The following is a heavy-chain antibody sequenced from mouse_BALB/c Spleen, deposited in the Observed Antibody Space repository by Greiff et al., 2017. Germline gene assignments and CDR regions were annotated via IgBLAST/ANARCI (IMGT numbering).Heavy chain of an antibody. CDR3: VKAGYDEGYAMDY. CDR1: GFTFNTYA. CDR2: IRSKSNNYAT. Sequence: VQLVESGGGLVQPKGSLKLSCAASGFTFNTYAMNWVRQAPGKGLEWVARIRSKSNNYATYYADSVKDRITISRDDSQSMLYLQMNNLKTEDTAMYYCVKAGYDEGYAMDYWGQGTSVTVSS. D-gene: IGHD2-14*01. V-gene: IGHV10-1*02. J-gene: IGHJ4*01.